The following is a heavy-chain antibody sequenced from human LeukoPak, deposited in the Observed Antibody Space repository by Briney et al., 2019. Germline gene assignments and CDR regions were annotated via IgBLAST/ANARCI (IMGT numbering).Heavy chain of an antibody. D-gene: IGHD6-6*01. CDR3: ARDPGIAARYYYGMDV. V-gene: IGHV1-69*13. CDR1: GYTFTSYG. J-gene: IGHJ6*02. Sequence: GASVKVSCTASGYTFTSYGISWVRQAPGQGLEWMGGIIPIFGTANYAQKFQGRVAITADESTSTAYMELSSLRSEDTAVYYCARDPGIAARYYYGMDVWGQGTTVTVSS. CDR2: IIPIFGTA.